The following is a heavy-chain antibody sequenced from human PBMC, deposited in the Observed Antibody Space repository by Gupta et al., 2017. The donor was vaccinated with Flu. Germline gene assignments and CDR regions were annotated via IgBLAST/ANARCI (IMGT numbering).Heavy chain of an antibody. Sequence: QVQLVPSGAEVKKPGSSEKVSCKASGGTFSSYAISWVRQAPGQGLEWMGGIIPIFGTANYAQKFQGRVTITADNSTSTAYMELSSLRSEDTAVYYCASIGTSTNWFDPWGQGTLVTVSS. D-gene: IGHD1-1*01. V-gene: IGHV1-69*06. J-gene: IGHJ5*02. CDR1: GGTFSSYA. CDR3: ASIGTSTNWFDP. CDR2: IIPIFGTA.